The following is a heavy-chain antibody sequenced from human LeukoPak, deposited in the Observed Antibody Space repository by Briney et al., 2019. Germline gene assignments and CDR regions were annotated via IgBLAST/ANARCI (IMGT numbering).Heavy chain of an antibody. CDR2: IYTSGST. CDR3: ARDDNDAFDI. Sequence: KLSETLPLTCTVSGGSISSGSYYWSWIRQPAGKGLEWIGRIYTSGSTNYNPSLKSRVTISVDTSKNQFSLKLSSVTAADTAVYYCARDDNDAFDIWGQGTMVTVSS. V-gene: IGHV4-61*02. J-gene: IGHJ3*02. CDR1: GGSISSGSYY.